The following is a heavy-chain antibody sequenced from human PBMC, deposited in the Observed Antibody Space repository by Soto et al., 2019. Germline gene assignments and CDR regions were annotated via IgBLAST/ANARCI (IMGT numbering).Heavy chain of an antibody. D-gene: IGHD7-27*01. CDR2: ISDSGGSA. Sequence: EVQLLESGGGLVQPGGSLRLSCAASGFTFSIYAMSWVRQVPGKGLEWVSTISDSGGSAYYADSVKGRFTISRDNSKNTLYLQMNSLRAEDTAVYYCARVGTSESFFDYWGQGTLVTVSP. V-gene: IGHV3-23*01. CDR3: ARVGTSESFFDY. J-gene: IGHJ4*02. CDR1: GFTFSIYA.